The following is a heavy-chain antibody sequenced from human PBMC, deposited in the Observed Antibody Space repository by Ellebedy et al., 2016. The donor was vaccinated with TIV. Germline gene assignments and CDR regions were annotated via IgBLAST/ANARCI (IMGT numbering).Heavy chain of an antibody. D-gene: IGHD3/OR15-3a*01. J-gene: IGHJ6*02. CDR3: ARWTLTVEGRGMDV. CDR2: IYPGDSDT. Sequence: PGGSLRLSCKGSGSSFTSYWIGWVRQMPGKGLEWMGIIYPGDSDTRYSPSFQGPVTISADKSISTAYLQWSSLKASDTAMYYCARWTLTVEGRGMDVWGQGTTVTVSS. V-gene: IGHV5-51*01. CDR1: GSSFTSYW.